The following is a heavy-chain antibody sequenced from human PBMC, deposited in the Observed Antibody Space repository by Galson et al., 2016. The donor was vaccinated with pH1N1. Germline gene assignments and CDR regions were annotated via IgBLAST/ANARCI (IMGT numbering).Heavy chain of an antibody. CDR1: GGSVSTTDNY. CDR3: ARDRAFIVAGEGWYYYYGLDV. J-gene: IGHJ6*02. V-gene: IGHV4-61*08. CDR2: ISYSGTT. Sequence: SETLSLTCTVSGGSVSTTDNYWSWTRQAPGKGLEWIGCISYSGTTSYNPSLKTRVPISVDTSKNQFSLKLSSVTAADTALYYCARDRAFIVAGEGWYYYYGLDVWGQGTTVTVSS. D-gene: IGHD6-25*01.